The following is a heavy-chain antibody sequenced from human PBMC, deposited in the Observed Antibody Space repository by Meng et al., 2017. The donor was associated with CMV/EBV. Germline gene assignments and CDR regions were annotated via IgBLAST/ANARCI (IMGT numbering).Heavy chain of an antibody. CDR2: IKQDGSEK. V-gene: IGHV3-7*01. J-gene: IGHJ4*02. D-gene: IGHD3-3*01. Sequence: GGSLRLSCAASGFTFSSYSMNWVRQAPGKGLEWVANIKQDGSEKYYVDSVKGRFTISRDNAKNSLYLQMNSLRAEDTAVYYCARVSDFWTEGGLDYWGQGTLVTVSS. CDR1: GFTFSSYS. CDR3: ARVSDFWTEGGLDY.